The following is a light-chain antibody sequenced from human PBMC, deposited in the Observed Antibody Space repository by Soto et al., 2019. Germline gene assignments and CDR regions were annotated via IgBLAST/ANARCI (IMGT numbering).Light chain of an antibody. CDR3: SAYSAGSSLLG. Sequence: QSVLTQPASVSGSPGQTITISCTGTRTDIGGYDLVSWYQHHPGKAPKLLIHEVSNRPSGISTRFSGSKSDNVSSLTISGLRAEDESDYFCSAYSAGSSLLGFGSGTKVTVL. CDR1: RTDIGGYDL. J-gene: IGLJ1*01. CDR2: EVS. V-gene: IGLV2-14*01.